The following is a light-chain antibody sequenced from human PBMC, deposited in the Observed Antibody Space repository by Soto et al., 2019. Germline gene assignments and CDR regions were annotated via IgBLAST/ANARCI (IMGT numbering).Light chain of an antibody. CDR1: SSDVGGYNY. CDR2: EVS. Sequence: QSVLTQPASVSGSPGQSITISCTGTSSDVGGYNYVSWYQQHPGKAPKLMIYEVSNRPSGVSNRFSGSKSGNTASLTIYGLQAEDEADYYCSSYTSSSTPLWVFGTGTKVTVL. V-gene: IGLV2-14*01. CDR3: SSYTSSSTPLWV. J-gene: IGLJ1*01.